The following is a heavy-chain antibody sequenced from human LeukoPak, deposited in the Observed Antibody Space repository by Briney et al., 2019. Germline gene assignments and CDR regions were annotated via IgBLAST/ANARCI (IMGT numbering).Heavy chain of an antibody. CDR3: ARCISGASYAFDI. CDR2: MYTGGST. Sequence: GGSLRLSCAASGFMVSRNYMSWVRQAPGKGLEWVSVMYTGGSTYYADSVKGRFTISRDNSKNTLNLQMNSLRAEDTALYYCARCISGASYAFDIWGQGTMVTVSS. D-gene: IGHD2-15*01. CDR1: GFMVSRNY. J-gene: IGHJ3*02. V-gene: IGHV3-53*01.